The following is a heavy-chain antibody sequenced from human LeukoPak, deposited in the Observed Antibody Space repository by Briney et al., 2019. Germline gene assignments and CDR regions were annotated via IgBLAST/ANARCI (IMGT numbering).Heavy chain of an antibody. D-gene: IGHD6-6*01. J-gene: IGHJ4*02. CDR2: ISSSSSYI. CDR1: GFTFSSYS. Sequence: PGGSLRLSCAASGFTFSSYSMNWVRQAPGKGLEWVSSISSSSSYIYYADSVKGRFTISRDNAKNSLYLQMNSLRAQDTAVYYCATSSSSANYFYFDSWGQGTLVTVSS. V-gene: IGHV3-21*01. CDR3: ATSSSSANYFYFDS.